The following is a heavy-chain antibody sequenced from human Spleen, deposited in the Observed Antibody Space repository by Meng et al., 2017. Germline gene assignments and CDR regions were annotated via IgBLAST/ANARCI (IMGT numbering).Heavy chain of an antibody. CDR3: ARKFSGYSSAFDY. D-gene: IGHD3-22*01. CDR1: GGSISFYY. CDR2: IYDSGST. J-gene: IGHJ4*02. V-gene: IGHV4-59*01. Sequence: SETLSLTCTVSGGSISFYYWSWIRQSPGKGLEWIGCIYDSGSTNYNPSLKSRVTISVETSKNQFSLNLSSVTAADTAVYYCARKFSGYSSAFDYWGQGTLVTVSS.